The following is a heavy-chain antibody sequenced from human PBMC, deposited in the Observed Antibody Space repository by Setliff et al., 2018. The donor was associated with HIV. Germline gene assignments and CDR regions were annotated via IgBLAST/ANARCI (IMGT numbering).Heavy chain of an antibody. CDR2: LYYSGST. D-gene: IGHD5-12*01. J-gene: IGHJ3*01. CDR1: GASIRSYY. V-gene: IGHV4-59*01. CDR3: ARIPWVATLWGGAFDL. Sequence: SETLSLTCIVSGASIRSYYWAWIRQSPGRGLQYLGHLYYSGSTNYNPSLKSRITMSMDTSKNQFSLQLSSLTAADTAVYYCARIPWVATLWGGAFDLWGHGTMVTVSS.